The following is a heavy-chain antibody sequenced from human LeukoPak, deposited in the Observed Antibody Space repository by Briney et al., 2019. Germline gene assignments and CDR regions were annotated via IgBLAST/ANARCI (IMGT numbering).Heavy chain of an antibody. Sequence: GGSLRLSCAASGFTVSTNYMTWVRQAPGKGLEWVSVIYSGGNTYYADSVKGRFTISRDNSKNTLYLQMNSLRAEDTAVYYCARTIKQQLGGGIDYWGQGTLVTVSS. CDR2: IYSGGNT. CDR3: ARTIKQQLGGGIDY. D-gene: IGHD6-13*01. J-gene: IGHJ4*02. CDR1: GFTVSTNY. V-gene: IGHV3-53*05.